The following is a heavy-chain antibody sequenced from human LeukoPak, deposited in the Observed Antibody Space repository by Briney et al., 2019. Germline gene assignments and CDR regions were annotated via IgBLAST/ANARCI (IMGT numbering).Heavy chain of an antibody. D-gene: IGHD3-16*01. CDR2: FHYSGST. CDR1: GGSITSGDYY. CDR3: ACARDRFGGYFDY. J-gene: IGHJ4*02. V-gene: IGHV4-31*03. Sequence: PSQTLSLTCSVFGGSITSGDYYWSWIRQHPGKGLEWIGYFHYSGSTDYNPSLKSRLRLSLDVSKKQFSLKLTSVTAADTAVYFCACARDRFGGYFDYWGQGTLVTVSS.